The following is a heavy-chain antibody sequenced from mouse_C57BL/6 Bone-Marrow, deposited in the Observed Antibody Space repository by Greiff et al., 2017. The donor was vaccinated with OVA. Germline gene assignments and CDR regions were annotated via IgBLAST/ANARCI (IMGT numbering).Heavy chain of an antibody. J-gene: IGHJ2*01. CDR1: GYTFTTYP. V-gene: IGHV1-47*01. CDR3: ARSHYYGSSYDYFDY. D-gene: IGHD1-1*01. Sequence: VKLQESGAELVKPGASVKMSCKASGYTFTTYPIEWMKQNHGKSLEWIGNFHPYNDDTKYNEKFKGKATLTVEKSSSTVYLELSRLTSDDSAVYYCARSHYYGSSYDYFDYWGQGTTLTVSS. CDR2: FHPYNDDT.